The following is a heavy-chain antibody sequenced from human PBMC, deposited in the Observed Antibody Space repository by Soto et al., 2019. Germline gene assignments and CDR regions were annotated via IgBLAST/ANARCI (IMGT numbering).Heavy chain of an antibody. V-gene: IGHV3-7*01. CDR3: ATELPYSSSLVYYYYMDV. CDR2: IKQDGSEK. D-gene: IGHD6-6*01. J-gene: IGHJ6*03. Sequence: GGSLRLSCAASGFTFSSYWMSWVRQAPGKGLEWVANIKQDGSEKYYVDSVKGRFTISRDNAKNSLYLQMNSLRAEDTAVYYCATELPYSSSLVYYYYMDVWGKGTTVTVSS. CDR1: GFTFSSYW.